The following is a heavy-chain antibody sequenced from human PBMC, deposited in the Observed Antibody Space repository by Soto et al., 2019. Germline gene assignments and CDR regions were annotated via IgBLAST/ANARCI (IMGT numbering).Heavy chain of an antibody. CDR1: GFTFNTYG. J-gene: IGHJ6*02. CDR2: IWYDGSNK. V-gene: IGHV3-33*08. D-gene: IGHD2-15*01. Sequence: RGSLRLSCTTSGFTFNTYGMHWVRQAPGKGPEWVAIIWYDGSNKYYADSVKGRFTISRDNSKNTLYLQMNSLRAEDTALYYCARADCTGAYCYSWPFNYGVDVWGQGTTVTVSS. CDR3: ARADCTGAYCYSWPFNYGVDV.